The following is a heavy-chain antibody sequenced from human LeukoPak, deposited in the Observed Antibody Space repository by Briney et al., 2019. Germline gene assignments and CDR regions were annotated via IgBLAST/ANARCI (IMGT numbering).Heavy chain of an antibody. CDR3: ARTLYGDYDYFDY. V-gene: IGHV4-34*01. D-gene: IGHD4-17*01. Sequence: SETLSLTCAVYGGSFSGYYWSWIRQPPGKGLEWIGEINHSGSTNYNPSLKSRVTISVDKSKNQFSLKLSSVTAADTAVYYCARTLYGDYDYFDYWGQGTLVTVSS. CDR2: INHSGST. CDR1: GGSFSGYY. J-gene: IGHJ4*02.